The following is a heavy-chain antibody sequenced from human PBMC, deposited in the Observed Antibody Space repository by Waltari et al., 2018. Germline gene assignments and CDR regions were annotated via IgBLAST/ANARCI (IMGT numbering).Heavy chain of an antibody. CDR3: AKGGIYYDFSLMDV. V-gene: IGHV3-74*01. CDR1: GFTFSSYW. J-gene: IGHJ6*02. D-gene: IGHD3-3*01. Sequence: EVQLVESGGGLVQPGGSLRLSCAASGFTFSSYWMHWVRQAPGKGLVVVSRINSDGSSTSYADSVKGRFTISRDNAKNTLYLQMNSLRAEDTAVYYCAKGGIYYDFSLMDVWGQGTTVTVSS. CDR2: INSDGSST.